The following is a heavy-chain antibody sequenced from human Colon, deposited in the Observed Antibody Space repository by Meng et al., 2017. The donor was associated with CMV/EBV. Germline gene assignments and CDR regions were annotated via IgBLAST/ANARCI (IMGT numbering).Heavy chain of an antibody. CDR2: INQDGSEK. CDR1: GFIFSSYW. Sequence: GESLKISCAASGFIFSSYWMTWVRQAPGKGLEWVANINQDGSEKYYVDSVKGRFTISRDNAKNSLYLQMNSLRADDTALYYCARDVFRNWFDPWGQGTLVTVSS. V-gene: IGHV3-7*01. CDR3: ARDVFRNWFDP. J-gene: IGHJ5*02.